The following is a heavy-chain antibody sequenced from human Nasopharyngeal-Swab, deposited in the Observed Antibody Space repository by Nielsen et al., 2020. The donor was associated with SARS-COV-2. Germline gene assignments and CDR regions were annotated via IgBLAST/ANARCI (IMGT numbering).Heavy chain of an antibody. Sequence: WIRQPPGQGLEWVGRIKSKTDGGTTDYAAPVKGRFTISRDDSKNTLYLQMNSLKTEDTAVYYCTTDGTAYYYGMDVWGQGTTVTVSS. J-gene: IGHJ6*02. V-gene: IGHV3-15*01. CDR2: IKSKTDGGTT. D-gene: IGHD2-8*02. CDR3: TTDGTAYYYGMDV.